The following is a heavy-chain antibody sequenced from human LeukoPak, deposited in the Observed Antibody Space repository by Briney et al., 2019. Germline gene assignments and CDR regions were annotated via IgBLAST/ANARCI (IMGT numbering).Heavy chain of an antibody. CDR3: AREMGELLSYYYYMDV. Sequence: SETLSLTCTVSGGSISRYYWTWIRQPAGKGLEWIGRIYPSGNANFNPSLKSRVTMSVDRSRNQFTLRLSSVTAADTAVYYCAREMGELLSYYYYMDVWGKGTTVTVSS. J-gene: IGHJ6*03. D-gene: IGHD1-7*01. CDR1: GGSISRYY. V-gene: IGHV4-4*07. CDR2: IYPSGNA.